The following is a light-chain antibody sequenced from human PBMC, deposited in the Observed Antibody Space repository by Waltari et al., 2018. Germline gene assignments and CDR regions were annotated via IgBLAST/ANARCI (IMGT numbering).Light chain of an antibody. V-gene: IGKV1-39*01. CDR3: EQTYSAPLS. CDR1: QNIRND. CDR2: AAS. J-gene: IGKJ4*01. Sequence: IQMTKSPSSLSASVGERVTITCRASQNIRNDLNWYQQRPGQAPKVLIYAASTLQSGVPSSFSSSGSGTDFNLTINNLQPEDLSIYYCEQTYSAPLSFGGGTKVGMK.